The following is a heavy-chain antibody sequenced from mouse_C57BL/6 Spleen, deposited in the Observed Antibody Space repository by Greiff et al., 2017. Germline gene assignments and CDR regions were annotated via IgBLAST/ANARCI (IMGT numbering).Heavy chain of an antibody. CDR1: GYTFTSYW. V-gene: IGHV1-59*01. Sequence: VQLQQPGAELVRPGTSVKLSCKASGYTFTSYWLHWVKQRPGQGLEWIGVIDPSDSYTNYNQKFKGKATLTVDTSSSTADMQLSSLTSEDSAVYYCARYGYDGAMDYWGQGTSVTVSS. CDR3: ARYGYDGAMDY. J-gene: IGHJ4*01. CDR2: IDPSDSYT. D-gene: IGHD2-2*01.